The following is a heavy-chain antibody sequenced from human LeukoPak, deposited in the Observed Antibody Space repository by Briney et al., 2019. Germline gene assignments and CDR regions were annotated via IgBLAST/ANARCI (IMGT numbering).Heavy chain of an antibody. CDR3: ARGGNYWDAFDI. CDR1: GGSISSYY. D-gene: IGHD1-26*01. Sequence: SETLSLTCTVSGGSISSYYWSWIRQPPGKGLEWIGYIYYSGSTNYNPSLKSRVTISVDTSKNQFSLRLSSVTAADTAVYFCARGGNYWDAFDIWGQGTMVTVSS. J-gene: IGHJ3*02. V-gene: IGHV4-59*01. CDR2: IYYSGST.